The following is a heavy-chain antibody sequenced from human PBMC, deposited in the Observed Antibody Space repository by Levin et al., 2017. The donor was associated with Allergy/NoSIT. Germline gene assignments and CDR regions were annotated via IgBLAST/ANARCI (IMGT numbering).Heavy chain of an antibody. V-gene: IGHV3-7*01. D-gene: IGHD3-3*01. CDR2: IKQDGSEK. J-gene: IGHJ4*02. CDR3: ASYDFWSGYSNWAPFDY. Sequence: PGGSLRLSCAASGFTFSSYWMSWVRQAPGKGLEWVANIKQDGSEKYYVDSVKGRFTISRDNAKNSLYLQMNSLRAEDTAVYYCASYDFWSGYSNWAPFDYWGQGTLVTVSS. CDR1: GFTFSSYW.